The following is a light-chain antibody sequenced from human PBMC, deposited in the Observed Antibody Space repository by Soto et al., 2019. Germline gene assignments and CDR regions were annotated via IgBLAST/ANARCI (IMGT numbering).Light chain of an antibody. CDR3: AAWDDSLIGYV. CDR1: SSNIGSNT. V-gene: IGLV1-44*01. CDR2: NNN. J-gene: IGLJ1*01. Sequence: QSALTQPPSTSGTPGQRVTISCSGGSSNIGSNTVSWCQQLPGTAPKPLIYNNNQRPSGVPDRFSGSKSGTSASLAISGLQSEDEADYYCAAWDDSLIGYVFGTGTKVT.